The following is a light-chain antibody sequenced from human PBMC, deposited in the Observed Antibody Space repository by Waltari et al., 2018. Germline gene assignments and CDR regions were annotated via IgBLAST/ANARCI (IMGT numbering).Light chain of an antibody. CDR2: DGS. V-gene: IGKV3-11*01. CDR3: QQRVNWPLT. CDR1: QSVSSY. Sequence: EIVLTQSPATLSLSPGERATLSCRASQSVSSYLLWYQQKPGQSPRLLIYDGSNRATGIPARFSSSGSGTDFTLTISSLEPEDFAVYYCQQRVNWPLTFGGGTKVEI. J-gene: IGKJ4*01.